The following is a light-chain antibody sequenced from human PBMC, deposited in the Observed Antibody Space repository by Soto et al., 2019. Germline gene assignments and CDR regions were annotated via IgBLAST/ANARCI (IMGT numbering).Light chain of an antibody. CDR2: TAS. Sequence: DIQMTQTPSSLSASVGDRVTITCRASQSISTYLNWYQQKPGKAPNLLIYTASRLESGVPSRFSGSGSGTDFTLTISSLQPEDFATYFCQQSYSRPRTCGQGTKVDI. CDR3: QQSYSRPRT. CDR1: QSISTY. J-gene: IGKJ1*01. V-gene: IGKV1-39*01.